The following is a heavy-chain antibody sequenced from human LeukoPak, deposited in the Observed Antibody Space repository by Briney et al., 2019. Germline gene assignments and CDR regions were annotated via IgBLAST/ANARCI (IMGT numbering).Heavy chain of an antibody. J-gene: IGHJ6*04. CDR3: AELGITMIGGV. V-gene: IGHV3-15*01. CDR2: IKSKNDGGTI. Sequence: GGSLRLSCAASEFTFTDAWMSWVRQAPGKGLEWVGRIKSKNDGGTIDYSAPVKGRFIISRDDSRDTLYLQLNSLRAEDTAVYYCAELGITMIGGVWGKGTTVTISS. CDR1: EFTFTDAW. D-gene: IGHD3-10*02.